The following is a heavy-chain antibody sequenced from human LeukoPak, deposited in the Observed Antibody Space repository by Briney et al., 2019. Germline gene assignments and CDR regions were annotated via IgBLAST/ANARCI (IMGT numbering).Heavy chain of an antibody. Sequence: PSETLSLTCTVSGGSVNSDDHYWSWIRQPPGKGLEWMGSIYYSESGYYNPSLKSRVTISVDTSKNQFSLKLSSVTAADTAVYYCARVSGKLRFSARPMVDAFDIWGQGTMVTVSS. D-gene: IGHD3-3*01. CDR1: GGSVNSDDHY. J-gene: IGHJ3*02. CDR3: ARVSGKLRFSARPMVDAFDI. V-gene: IGHV4-61*08. CDR2: IYYSESG.